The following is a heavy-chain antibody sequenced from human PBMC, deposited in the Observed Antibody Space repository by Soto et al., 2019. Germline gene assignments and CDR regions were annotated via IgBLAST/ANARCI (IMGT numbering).Heavy chain of an antibody. V-gene: IGHV1-18*01. CDR2: ISAYNGNT. J-gene: IGHJ4*02. D-gene: IGHD3-10*01. Sequence: ASVKVSCKASGYTFTSYGISWVRQAPGQGLERMGWISAYNGNTNYAQKLQGRVTMTTDTSTSTAYMELRSLRSDDTAVYYCARKLWFGELGPGGDRHYFDYWGQGTLVTVSS. CDR3: ARKLWFGELGPGGDRHYFDY. CDR1: GYTFTSYG.